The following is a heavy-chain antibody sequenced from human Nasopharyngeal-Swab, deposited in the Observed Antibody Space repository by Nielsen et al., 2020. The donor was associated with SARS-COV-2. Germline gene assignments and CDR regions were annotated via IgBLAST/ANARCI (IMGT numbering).Heavy chain of an antibody. V-gene: IGHV4-34*01. J-gene: IGHJ6*02. CDR2: INHSGST. CDR3: TRDSITMVRGVITNYYYYGMDV. Sequence: SETLSLTCAVYGGSFSGYYWSWIRQPPGKGLEWIGEINHSGSTNYNPSLKSRVTISVDTSKNQFSLKLSSVTAADTAVYYCTRDSITMVRGVITNYYYYGMDVWGQGTTVTVSS. CDR1: GGSFSGYY. D-gene: IGHD3-10*01.